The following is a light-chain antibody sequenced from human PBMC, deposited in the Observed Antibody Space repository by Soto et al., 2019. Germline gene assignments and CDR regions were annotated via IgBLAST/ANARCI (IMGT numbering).Light chain of an antibody. CDR2: DVS. Sequence: QSALTQPASVSGSPGQSITISCTGTSSDVGGYNSVSWYQQHPGKVPKIMIYDVSIRPSGVPDRFSGSKSGNTASLTISGLQAEVEADYYCSSYSSIPALVFGTGTKVTVL. CDR3: SSYSSIPALV. CDR1: SSDVGGYNS. J-gene: IGLJ1*01. V-gene: IGLV2-14*01.